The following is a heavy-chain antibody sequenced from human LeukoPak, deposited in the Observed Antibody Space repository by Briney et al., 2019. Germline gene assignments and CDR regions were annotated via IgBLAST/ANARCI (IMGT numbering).Heavy chain of an antibody. Sequence: PSETLSLTCSXSXXXXRSTHYYWGWIXXXXXXXXXXIXXXDYRGTTYYNQSLKSRVSIFADTTKNDFFLKLTSVTATDTAVYFCVRRNSRGYDGSEYFDYWGQGSLVAVSS. CDR1: XXXXRSTHYY. J-gene: IGHJ4*02. CDR2: XDYRGTT. D-gene: IGHD3-16*01. V-gene: IGHV4-39*02. CDR3: VRRNSRGYDGSEYFDY.